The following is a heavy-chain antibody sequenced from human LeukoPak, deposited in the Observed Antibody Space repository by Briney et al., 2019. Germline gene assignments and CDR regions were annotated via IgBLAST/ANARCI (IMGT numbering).Heavy chain of an antibody. J-gene: IGHJ4*02. V-gene: IGHV3-21*01. CDR3: ARRGYIDSSGYDY. Sequence: GSLRLSCAGSGFSFSNYAMNWVRQAPGKGLEWVSSISGSSSDIYYADSMKGRLTISRDNAKNSVYLQINSLRAEDTAIYYCARRGYIDSSGYDYWGQGTLVTASS. CDR2: ISGSSSDI. D-gene: IGHD3-22*01. CDR1: GFSFSNYA.